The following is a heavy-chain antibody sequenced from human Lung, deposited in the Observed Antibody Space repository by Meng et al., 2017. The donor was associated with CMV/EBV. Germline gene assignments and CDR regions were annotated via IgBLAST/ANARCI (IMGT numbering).Heavy chain of an antibody. Sequence: QVQLQGWGPGLVKPSQTLSLTCTVSGGSISSGDYYWSWIRQPPGKGLEWIGYIYYSGSTYYNPSLKSRVTISVDTSKNQFSLKLSSVTAADTAVYYCARDRTTGRYFDYWGQGTLVTVSS. CDR1: GGSISSGDYY. V-gene: IGHV4-30-4*01. D-gene: IGHD4-11*01. CDR2: IYYSGST. J-gene: IGHJ4*02. CDR3: ARDRTTGRYFDY.